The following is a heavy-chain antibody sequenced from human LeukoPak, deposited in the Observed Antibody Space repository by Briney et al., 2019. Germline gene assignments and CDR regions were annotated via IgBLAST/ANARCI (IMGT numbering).Heavy chain of an antibody. CDR1: GSTFTSYW. CDR2: IYPGDSDT. D-gene: IGHD6-19*01. J-gene: IGHJ4*02. V-gene: IGHV5-51*01. Sequence: GASLQISCKGSGSTFTSYWIGWVRQLPGKGLEWMGIIYPGDSDTRYSPSFQGQVTISADKSISIAYLQWSSLKASDTAMYYCARHSSGWSPFDCWGQGTLVTVSS. CDR3: ARHSSGWSPFDC.